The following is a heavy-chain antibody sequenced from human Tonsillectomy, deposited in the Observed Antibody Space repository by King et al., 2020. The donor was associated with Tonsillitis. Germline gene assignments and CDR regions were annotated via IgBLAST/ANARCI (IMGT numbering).Heavy chain of an antibody. J-gene: IGHJ1*01. CDR1: GFTFSSYA. CDR2: ITDSGAGT. Sequence: VQLVESGGGLVQPGGSLRLSCAASGFTFSSYAMRWVRQAPGGGLEWVSSITDSGAGTYHADSVRGRFTISRDNSKNILYLQMNSLRVDDTAVYYCVKAAPRVGYLQHWGQGTLVTVSS. CDR3: VKAAPRVGYLQH. D-gene: IGHD6-25*01. V-gene: IGHV3-23*04.